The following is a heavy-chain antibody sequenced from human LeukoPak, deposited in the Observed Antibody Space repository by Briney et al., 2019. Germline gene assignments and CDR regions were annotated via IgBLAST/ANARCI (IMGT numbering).Heavy chain of an antibody. CDR1: GGSISDTNYY. V-gene: IGHV4-39*07. CDR3: ARDFGYSDLAGLDY. CDR2: IYYSGST. Sequence: SETLSLTCNVSGGSISDTNYYWGWIRQSPGKGLEWIGNIYYSGSTYYNPSLKSRVTISVDTSKNNFSLKLSSVTAADTAVYYCARDFGYSDLAGLDYWGQGTLVTVSS. J-gene: IGHJ4*02. D-gene: IGHD4-11*01.